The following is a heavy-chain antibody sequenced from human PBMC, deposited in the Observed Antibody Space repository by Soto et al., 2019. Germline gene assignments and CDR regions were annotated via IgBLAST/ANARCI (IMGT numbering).Heavy chain of an antibody. D-gene: IGHD6-19*01. CDR1: GDSVSSNSAA. J-gene: IGHJ4*02. V-gene: IGHV6-1*01. CDR3: ARDTGGQQWLALSYFDY. Sequence: PSQTLSLTCAISGDSVSSNSAAWNWIRQSPSRGLEWLGRTYYRSKWYNDYAVSVKSRITINPDTSKNQFSLQLNSVTPEDTAVYYCARDTGGQQWLALSYFDYWGQGTLVTVSS. CDR2: TYYRSKWYN.